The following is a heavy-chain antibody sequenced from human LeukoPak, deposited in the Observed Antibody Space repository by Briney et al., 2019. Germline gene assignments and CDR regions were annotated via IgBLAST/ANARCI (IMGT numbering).Heavy chain of an antibody. J-gene: IGHJ4*02. Sequence: GGSLRLSCAASGFTFSSCEMNWVRQAPGKGLEWVSYISNSGRNIFYADSVKGRFTVSRDNAKNSLYLQMNSLRAEDTAVYYCVRRYCSSTSCTLDSWGQGTLVNVSS. CDR1: GFTFSSCE. CDR2: ISNSGRNI. CDR3: VRRYCSSTSCTLDS. D-gene: IGHD2-2*01. V-gene: IGHV3-48*03.